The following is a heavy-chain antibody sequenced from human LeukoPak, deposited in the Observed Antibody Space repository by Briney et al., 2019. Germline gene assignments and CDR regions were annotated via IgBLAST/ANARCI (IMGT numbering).Heavy chain of an antibody. CDR3: AKGRGAFDI. J-gene: IGHJ3*02. Sequence: GGPLRLSFAASGFTFSTYSMNWVRQPPGKGLEWLSYISSGSSTIYYADSVKGRFTISRDNSKNTLYLQMNSLRAEDTAVYYCAKGRGAFDIWGQGTMVTVSS. CDR1: GFTFSTYS. CDR2: ISSGSSTI. D-gene: IGHD3-10*01. V-gene: IGHV3-48*01.